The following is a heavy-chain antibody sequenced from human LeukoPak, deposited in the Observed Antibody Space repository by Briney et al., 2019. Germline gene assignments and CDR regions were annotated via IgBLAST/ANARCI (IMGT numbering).Heavy chain of an antibody. CDR3: ARDMWGTFDY. CDR1: GFTFRDFW. Sequence: GGSLRLSCAASGFTFRDFWMHWVRQAPGKGPVWVSRMSPDGSATYYADSVKGRFTISRGNAENTMYLQMSSLRAEDTAVYYCARDMWGTFDYWGQGALVTVSS. J-gene: IGHJ4*02. D-gene: IGHD3-16*01. CDR2: MSPDGSAT. V-gene: IGHV3-74*01.